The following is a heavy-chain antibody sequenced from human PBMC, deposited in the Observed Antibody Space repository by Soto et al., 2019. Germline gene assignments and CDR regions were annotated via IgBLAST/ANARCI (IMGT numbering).Heavy chain of an antibody. J-gene: IGHJ4*02. V-gene: IGHV4-30-4*01. D-gene: IGHD3-10*01. CDR1: GGSISSGDYY. CDR2: IYYSGST. Sequence: ASETLSLTCTVSGGSISSGDYYWSWIRQPPGKGLEWIGYIYYSGSTYYNPSLKSRVTISVDTSKNQFSLKLSSVTAADTAVYYCARGLIMVRRGWGPFDYWGQGTLVTVSS. CDR3: ARGLIMVRRGWGPFDY.